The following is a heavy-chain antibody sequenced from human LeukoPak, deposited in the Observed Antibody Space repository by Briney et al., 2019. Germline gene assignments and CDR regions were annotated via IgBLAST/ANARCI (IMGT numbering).Heavy chain of an antibody. Sequence: GGSLRLSCAASGFTFSSYAMSWVRQAPGKGLEWVSAISGSGGSTYYADSVKGRFTISRDNSKNTLYLQMNSLRAEDTAVYYCAKDHPSYYDSSGYFDYWGQGTLVTVSS. CDR2: ISGSGGST. CDR1: GFTFSSYA. D-gene: IGHD3-22*01. J-gene: IGHJ4*02. V-gene: IGHV3-23*01. CDR3: AKDHPSYYDSSGYFDY.